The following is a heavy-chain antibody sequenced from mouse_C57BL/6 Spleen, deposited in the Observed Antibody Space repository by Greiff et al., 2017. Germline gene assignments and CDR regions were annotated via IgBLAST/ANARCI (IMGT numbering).Heavy chain of an antibody. CDR3: CPPSNRVVDWYFDV. CDR2: IDPSDSYT. CDR1: GYTFTSYW. J-gene: IGHJ1*03. D-gene: IGHD1-1*01. V-gene: IGHV1-50*01. Sequence: QVQLQQSGAELVKPGASVKLSCKASGYTFTSYWMQWVKQRPGQGLEWIGEIDPSDSYTNYNHKFKGKATLTVDTSSSTAYMQLSSLTAEDAAVYYCCPPSNRVVDWYFDVWGTGTTVTVSS.